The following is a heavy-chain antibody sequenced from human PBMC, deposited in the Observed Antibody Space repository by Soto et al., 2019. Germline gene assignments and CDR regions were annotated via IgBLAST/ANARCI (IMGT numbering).Heavy chain of an antibody. J-gene: IGHJ6*01. CDR3: AREGGLAATGTHFYYSGWDV. D-gene: IGHD6-13*01. CDR1: GGSISSSY. CDR2: LYYNGNT. Sequence: QVQLQESGPGLVKPSETLSLTCTVSGGSISSSYWAWIRQSPGKGLEWIGYLYYNGNTNYNPSLKSRVTLYADPSNNQLALNLTSVTAADTAIYYCAREGGLAATGTHFYYSGWDVWGQGTTVTVSS. V-gene: IGHV4-59*01.